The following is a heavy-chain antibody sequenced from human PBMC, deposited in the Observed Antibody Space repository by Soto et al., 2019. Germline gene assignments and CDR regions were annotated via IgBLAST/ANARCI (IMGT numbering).Heavy chain of an antibody. Sequence: PSETLSLTCTVSGGSISSYYWSWIRQPPGKGLEWIGYIYYSGSTNYNPSLKSRVTISVDTSKNQFSLKLSSVTAADTAVYYCARDKVYGGAVGENYFDYWGQGTLVTVSS. V-gene: IGHV4-59*01. CDR1: GGSISSYY. CDR3: ARDKVYGGAVGENYFDY. CDR2: IYYSGST. J-gene: IGHJ4*02. D-gene: IGHD3-10*01.